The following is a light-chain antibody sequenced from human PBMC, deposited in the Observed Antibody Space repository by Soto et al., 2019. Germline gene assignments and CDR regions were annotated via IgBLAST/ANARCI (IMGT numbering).Light chain of an antibody. Sequence: DIQMTQSPSTLSASVGDRVTITCRASQSINSWLAWYQQKPGKAPKILIYKASTLESGVPKGFSGSGSGTEFTLPIISLKPDDFSTNDGQQYDLFAWTFGQGTKVEIK. V-gene: IGKV1-5*03. CDR2: KAS. J-gene: IGKJ1*01. CDR3: QQYDLFAWT. CDR1: QSINSW.